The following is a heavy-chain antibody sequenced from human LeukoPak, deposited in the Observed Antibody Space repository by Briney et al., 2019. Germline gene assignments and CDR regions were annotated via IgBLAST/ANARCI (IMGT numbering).Heavy chain of an antibody. J-gene: IGHJ4*02. Sequence: PSETLSLTCTVSGDSISTSSNYWGWIRQLPGKGLELIGSVYRSGSSYYNPSLNNRATISVDTSKNQFTLNLTSVTAADTAVYYCARRGTSGWAYYFDFWGQGSLLTVSS. CDR1: GDSISTSSNY. D-gene: IGHD6-19*01. CDR3: ARRGTSGWAYYFDF. V-gene: IGHV4-39*01. CDR2: VYRSGSS.